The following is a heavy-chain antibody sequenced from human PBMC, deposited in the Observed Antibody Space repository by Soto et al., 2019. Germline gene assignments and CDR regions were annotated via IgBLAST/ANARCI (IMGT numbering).Heavy chain of an antibody. Sequence: GGSLRLSCSASGFTFSSYAMHWVRQAPGKGLEYVSAISSNGGSTYYADSVKGRFTISRDNSKNTLHLQMSSLRAEDTAVYYCVKELRFHYYYYGMDVWGQGTTVTVSS. CDR2: ISSNGGST. D-gene: IGHD5-12*01. CDR1: GFTFSSYA. CDR3: VKELRFHYYYYGMDV. J-gene: IGHJ6*02. V-gene: IGHV3-64D*08.